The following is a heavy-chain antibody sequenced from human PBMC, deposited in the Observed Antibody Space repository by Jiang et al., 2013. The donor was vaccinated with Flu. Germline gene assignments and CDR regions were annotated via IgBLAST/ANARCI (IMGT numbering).Heavy chain of an antibody. Sequence: SGAEVKKPGASVKVSCKASGYTFTSYGISWVRQAPGQGLEWMGWISAYNGNTNYAQKLQGRVTMTTDTSTSTAYMELRSLRSDDTAVYYCARDSRFDWLLYLTNWFDPGAREPWSPSPQ. V-gene: IGHV1-18*01. CDR3: ARDSRFDWLLYLTNWFDP. D-gene: IGHD3-9*01. J-gene: IGHJ5*02. CDR2: ISAYNGNT. CDR1: GYTFTSYG.